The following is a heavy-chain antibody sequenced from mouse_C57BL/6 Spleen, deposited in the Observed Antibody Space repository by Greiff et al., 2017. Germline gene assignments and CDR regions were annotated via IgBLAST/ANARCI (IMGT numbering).Heavy chain of an antibody. CDR1: GFSLTSYG. D-gene: IGHD2-4*01. CDR2: IWRGGST. CDR3: AKRDDYDEFAY. V-gene: IGHV2-5*01. Sequence: QVQLQQSGPGLVQPSQSLSITCTVSGFSLTSYGVHWVRQSPGKGLEWLGVIWRGGSTDYNAAFMSRLSLTTDNSKSQVFFKMNSLQADDTAIYYCAKRDDYDEFAYWGQGTLVTVSA. J-gene: IGHJ3*01.